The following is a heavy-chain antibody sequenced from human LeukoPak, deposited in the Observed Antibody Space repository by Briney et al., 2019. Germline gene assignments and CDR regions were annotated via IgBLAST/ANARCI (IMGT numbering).Heavy chain of an antibody. J-gene: IGHJ4*02. D-gene: IGHD1-26*01. Sequence: SETLSLTCTVSGGSISSSSYYWGWIRQPPGKGLEWIGSIYCSGSTYYNPSLKSRVTISVDTSKNQFSLKLSSVTAADTAVYYCARPGRTGLLHFSYFDYWGQGTLVTVSS. CDR3: ARPGRTGLLHFSYFDY. CDR2: IYCSGST. V-gene: IGHV4-39*01. CDR1: GGSISSSSYY.